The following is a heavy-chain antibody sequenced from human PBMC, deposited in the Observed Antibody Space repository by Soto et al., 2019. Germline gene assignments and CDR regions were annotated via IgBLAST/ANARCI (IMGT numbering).Heavy chain of an antibody. D-gene: IGHD1-1*01. V-gene: IGHV4-4*02. CDR1: GDSIRSGNW. Sequence: QVQLQESGPGLVRPSGTLSLTCAVSGDSIRSGNWWSWVRQAPQKGLEWLGEIYHSGTTMYNPSLKTRLTTSVDKSKTQFSLTLISVTAADTAVYYCARTRELGPGNLYYDYWGHGTLVAVSS. CDR2: IYHSGTT. J-gene: IGHJ4*01. CDR3: ARTRELGPGNLYYDY.